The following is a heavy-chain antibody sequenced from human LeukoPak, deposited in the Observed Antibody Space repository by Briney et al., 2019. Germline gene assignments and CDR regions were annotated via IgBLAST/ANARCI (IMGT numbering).Heavy chain of an antibody. Sequence: SETLSPTCTVSGGSISSSSYYWGWIRQPPGKGLEWIGSIYYSGSTYYNPSLKSRVTISVDTSKNRFSLKLSSVTAADTAVYYCARRRAAAGLGFDYWGQGTLVTVSS. CDR1: GGSISSSSYY. CDR2: IYYSGST. J-gene: IGHJ4*02. D-gene: IGHD6-13*01. CDR3: ARRRAAAGLGFDY. V-gene: IGHV4-39*01.